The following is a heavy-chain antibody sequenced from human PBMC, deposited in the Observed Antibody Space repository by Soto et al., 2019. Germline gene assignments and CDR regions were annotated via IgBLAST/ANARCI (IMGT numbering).Heavy chain of an antibody. CDR2: ISSGSSDT. Sequence: EVQLVESGGGLVKPGESLRLSCEASGFTFSRDCMNWVRQAPGKGLEWVASISSGSSDTWYADSVKGRFIISRDNAQNCLLLQMKTLSPEDRAMYYCSSVAYWGRGTQVTVSS. D-gene: IGHD5-12*01. CDR3: SSVAY. J-gene: IGHJ4*02. CDR1: GFTFSRDC. V-gene: IGHV3-21*02.